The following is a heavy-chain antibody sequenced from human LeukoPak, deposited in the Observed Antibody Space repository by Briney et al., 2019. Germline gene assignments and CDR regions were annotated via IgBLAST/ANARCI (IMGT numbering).Heavy chain of an antibody. V-gene: IGHV4-34*01. CDR1: GGSFSGYY. D-gene: IGHD3-3*01. Sequence: KASETLSLTCAVYGGSFSGYYWSWIRQPPGKGLEWIGEINHSGSTNYNPSLKSRVTISVDTSKNQFSLKLSSVTAADTAVYYCARGFWSGYRYYYYYYMDVWGKGTTVTVSS. CDR2: INHSGST. J-gene: IGHJ6*03. CDR3: ARGFWSGYRYYYYYYMDV.